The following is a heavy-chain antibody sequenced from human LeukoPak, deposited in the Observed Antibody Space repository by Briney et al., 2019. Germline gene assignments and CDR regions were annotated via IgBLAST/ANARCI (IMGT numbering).Heavy chain of an antibody. Sequence: PGGSLRLSCAASGFTFSSYWMHWVRQAPGKGLVWVSRLNSDGSGTTNADSVKGRFTISRDNAKNTVYLQMNSLRDEDTAVYYCAKDYFGSLEYWGQGTLVTVSS. J-gene: IGHJ4*02. V-gene: IGHV3-74*03. CDR3: AKDYFGSLEY. CDR1: GFTFSSYW. CDR2: LNSDGSGT. D-gene: IGHD2/OR15-2a*01.